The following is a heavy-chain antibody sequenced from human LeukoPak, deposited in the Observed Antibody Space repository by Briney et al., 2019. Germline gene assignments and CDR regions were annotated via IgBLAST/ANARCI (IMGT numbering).Heavy chain of an antibody. J-gene: IGHJ4*02. CDR3: ARGYILNGGVYSYGNTPLGYYFDY. D-gene: IGHD5-18*01. V-gene: IGHV4-34*01. CDR2: INHSGST. Sequence: PSETLSLTCAVYGGSFSGYYWSWIRQPPGKGLEWIGEINHSGSTNYNPSLQSRVTISVDTSKNQSSLKLSSVTAADTAVYYCARGYILNGGVYSYGNTPLGYYFDYWGQGTLVTVSS. CDR1: GGSFSGYY.